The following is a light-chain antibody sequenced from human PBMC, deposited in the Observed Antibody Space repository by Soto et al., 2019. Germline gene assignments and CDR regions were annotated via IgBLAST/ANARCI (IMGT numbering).Light chain of an antibody. CDR3: QSYDKSLSGSYV. CDR1: TSNIGAGYD. V-gene: IGLV1-40*01. CDR2: ATS. Sequence: QSVLTQPPSVSGAPGQSITIACTGSTSNIGAGYDVHWYQQLPGTAPKLLIYATSNRHSGVPDRFFGSKSGTSASLAISGFRAEDEADYYGQSYDKSLSGSYVFGTGTKVTVL. J-gene: IGLJ1*01.